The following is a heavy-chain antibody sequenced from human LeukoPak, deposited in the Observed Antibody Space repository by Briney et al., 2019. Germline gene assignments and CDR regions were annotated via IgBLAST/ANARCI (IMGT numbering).Heavy chain of an antibody. CDR2: VSTSSNYI. V-gene: IGHV3-21*01. CDR1: GFTFSSYS. D-gene: IGHD6-19*01. J-gene: IGHJ4*02. Sequence: GGSLRLSCAASGFTFSSYSMNWVRQAPGKGLEWVSSVSTSSNYIYYTDSVKGRITISRDNAKNSLYLQMNSLRAEDTAVYYCARDVYSSGWYDYDYWGQGTLVTVSS. CDR3: ARDVYSSGWYDYDY.